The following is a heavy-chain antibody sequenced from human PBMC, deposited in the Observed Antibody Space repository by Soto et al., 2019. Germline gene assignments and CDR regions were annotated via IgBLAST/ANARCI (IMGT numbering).Heavy chain of an antibody. CDR3: AKGPRAPLTFDY. CDR1: GFIFSNYV. V-gene: IGHV3-23*04. J-gene: IGHJ4*02. Sequence: EVQLVDSGGGLVQPGGSLRLSCAASGFIFSNYVMSWVRQAPGKGLEWVSSISESGGTSDYADSVKGRFTISRDNSKKTLHLQMNSLRAEDTAIYSSAKGPRAPLTFDYGGQRTLVTVSS. CDR2: ISESGGTS.